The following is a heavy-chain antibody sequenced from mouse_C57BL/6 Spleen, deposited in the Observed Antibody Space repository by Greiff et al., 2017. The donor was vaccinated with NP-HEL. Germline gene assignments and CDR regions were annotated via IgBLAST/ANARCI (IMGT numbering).Heavy chain of an antibody. Sequence: EVQLVESGGGLVQPGGSLKLSCAASGFTFSDYYMYWVRQTPEKRLEWVAYISNGGGSTYYPDTVKGRFTISRDNAKNTLYLQMSRLKSEDTAMYYCARRGYDYGAMDYWGQGTSVTVSS. J-gene: IGHJ4*01. CDR1: GFTFSDYY. V-gene: IGHV5-12*01. CDR2: ISNGGGST. CDR3: ARRGYDYGAMDY. D-gene: IGHD2-10*02.